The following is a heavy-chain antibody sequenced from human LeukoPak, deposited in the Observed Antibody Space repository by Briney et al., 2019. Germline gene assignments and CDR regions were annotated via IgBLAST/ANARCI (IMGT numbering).Heavy chain of an antibody. D-gene: IGHD2-2*01. CDR1: GGTFSSYA. CDR3: AHIVVGFSVRRYYHMDV. V-gene: IGHV1-69*05. Sequence: ASVKVSCKASGGTFSSYAISWGRQPPGQGLEWMGGFFLIFGTANYAQKFQGRVTITTDESTSTAYMELSSLRSEDTAVYYCAHIVVGFSVRRYYHMDVWGKGTTVTVSS. J-gene: IGHJ6*03. CDR2: FFLIFGTA.